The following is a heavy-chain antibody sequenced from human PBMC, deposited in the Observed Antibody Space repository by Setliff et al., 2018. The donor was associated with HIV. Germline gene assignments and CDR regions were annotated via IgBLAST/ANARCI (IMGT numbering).Heavy chain of an antibody. Sequence: ASVKVSCKASGYTFTTYDINWVRQATGQGLEWMGWMNPNSGNTGYAERFQGRVTMTRDTSISTVYMELTSLRSEDMAVYYCATNREQLTMTYYYYYMDVWGKGTTVTVSS. D-gene: IGHD6-13*01. J-gene: IGHJ6*03. CDR2: MNPNSGNT. CDR3: ATNREQLTMTYYYYYMDV. V-gene: IGHV1-8*02. CDR1: GYTFTTYD.